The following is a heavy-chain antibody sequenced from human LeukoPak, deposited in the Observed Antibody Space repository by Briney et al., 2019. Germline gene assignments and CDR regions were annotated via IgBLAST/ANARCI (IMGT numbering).Heavy chain of an antibody. V-gene: IGHV3-48*01. Sequence: PGGSLRLSCAASGFSFSSYSMNWVRQAPGKGLEWISYISSSGNTIYYADSVKGRFTISRDNAKNSLYLQMNSLRAEDTAVYYCARAPGSYQLPSIDYWGQGILVTVSS. CDR3: ARAPGSYQLPSIDY. D-gene: IGHD2-2*01. J-gene: IGHJ4*02. CDR2: ISSSGNTI. CDR1: GFSFSSYS.